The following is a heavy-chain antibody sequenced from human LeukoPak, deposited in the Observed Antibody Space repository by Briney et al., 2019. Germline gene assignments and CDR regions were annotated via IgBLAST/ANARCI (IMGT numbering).Heavy chain of an antibody. CDR2: INSDGSST. Sequence: GGSLRLSCAASGFTFSSYWMHWVRQAPGKGLVWVSRINSDGSSTSYADSVKGRFTISRDNAKNTLYLQMNSLRAEDTAVYYCARRYCTGGSCYSNTWYFDLWGRGTLVTVSS. CDR1: GFTFSSYW. D-gene: IGHD2-15*01. J-gene: IGHJ2*01. V-gene: IGHV3-74*01. CDR3: ARRYCTGGSCYSNTWYFDL.